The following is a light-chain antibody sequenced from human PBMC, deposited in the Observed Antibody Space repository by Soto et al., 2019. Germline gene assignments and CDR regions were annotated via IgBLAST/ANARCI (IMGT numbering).Light chain of an antibody. CDR2: VAF. CDR1: QSIALS. V-gene: IGKV1-39*01. Sequence: ILLTQSPSSLSASVGDTVTVTCRASQSIALSVNWYQQKPGKAPKLLIYVAFTLESGVPSRFSGSGSGTEFTLTIRSLQPEDFATYYCQQSFRSPITFGQGTRLEIK. CDR3: QQSFRSPIT. J-gene: IGKJ5*01.